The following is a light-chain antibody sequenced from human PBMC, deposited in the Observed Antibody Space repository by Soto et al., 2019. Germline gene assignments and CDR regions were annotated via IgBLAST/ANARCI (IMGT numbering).Light chain of an antibody. V-gene: IGKV3D-15*01. Sequence: EMVLTQSPASLSWSPGERATLCCRASQSVSSYLAWYQQKPGQAPRLLIYDASNRATGIPARFSGSGSGTEFTLTISSLQSEDFAVYYCQQYNNWPQTFGQGTKVDIK. CDR3: QQYNNWPQT. CDR2: DAS. CDR1: QSVSSY. J-gene: IGKJ1*01.